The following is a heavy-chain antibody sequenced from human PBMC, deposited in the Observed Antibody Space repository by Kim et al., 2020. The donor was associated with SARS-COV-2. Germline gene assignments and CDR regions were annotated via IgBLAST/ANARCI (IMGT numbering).Heavy chain of an antibody. CDR3: TTFYSFDY. D-gene: IGHD2-15*01. CDR2: GGTT. Sequence: GGTTDYAAPVKGRFTISRDDSKNTLYLQMNSLKTEDTAVYYCTTFYSFDYWGQGTLVTVSS. V-gene: IGHV3-15*01. J-gene: IGHJ4*02.